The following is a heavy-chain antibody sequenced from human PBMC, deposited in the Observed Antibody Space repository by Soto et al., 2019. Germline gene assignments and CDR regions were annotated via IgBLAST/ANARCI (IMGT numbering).Heavy chain of an antibody. CDR3: AMPGGSYPGGY. D-gene: IGHD1-26*01. CDR2: ISSSSYI. Sequence: EVQLVESGGGLVKPGGSLRLSCAASGFTFSSYSMNWVRQAPGKGLEWVSSISSSSYIYYADSVKGRFTISRDNAKNSLYLQMNSLRAEDTAVYYCAMPGGSYPGGYWGQGTLVTVSS. J-gene: IGHJ4*02. CDR1: GFTFSSYS. V-gene: IGHV3-21*01.